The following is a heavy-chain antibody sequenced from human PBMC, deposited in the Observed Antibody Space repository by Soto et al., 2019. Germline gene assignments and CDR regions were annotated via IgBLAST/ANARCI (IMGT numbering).Heavy chain of an antibody. CDR3: AREVIAAAGREDWFDP. CDR2: ISYDGSNK. CDR1: GFTFSSYA. Sequence: QVQLVESGGGVVQPGRSLRLSCAASGFTFSSYAMHWVRQAPGKGLEWVAVISYDGSNKYYADSVKGRFTISRDNSKNTLYLQMNSLRAEDTAVYYCAREVIAAAGREDWFDPWGRGTLVTVSS. D-gene: IGHD6-13*01. V-gene: IGHV3-30-3*01. J-gene: IGHJ5*02.